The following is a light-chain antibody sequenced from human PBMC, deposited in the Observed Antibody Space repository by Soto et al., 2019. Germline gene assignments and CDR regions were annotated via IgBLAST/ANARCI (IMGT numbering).Light chain of an antibody. Sequence: EIVLTQSPATLSLSPEERATLSCRASQSVSSYLAWFQQKAGQAPRLLIYDASNRATGIPARFSGSGSGTDFTLTISSLEPEDFAIYFCQQRSNWPLTFGPGTKVDIK. CDR2: DAS. CDR3: QQRSNWPLT. J-gene: IGKJ3*01. CDR1: QSVSSY. V-gene: IGKV3-11*01.